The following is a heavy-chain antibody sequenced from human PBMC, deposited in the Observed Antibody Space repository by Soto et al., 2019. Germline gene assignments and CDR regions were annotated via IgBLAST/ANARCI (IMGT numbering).Heavy chain of an antibody. CDR3: ASTTYYYDSSGYSSRAFDI. J-gene: IGHJ3*02. Sequence: ASVKVSCKASGYTFTNNDINWVRQATGQGLEWMGWMNPNSGNTGYAQKFQGRVTMTRNTSISTAYMELSSLRSEDTAVYYCASTTYYYDSSGYSSRAFDIWGQGTMVTVSS. D-gene: IGHD3-22*01. CDR2: MNPNSGNT. V-gene: IGHV1-8*01. CDR1: GYTFTNND.